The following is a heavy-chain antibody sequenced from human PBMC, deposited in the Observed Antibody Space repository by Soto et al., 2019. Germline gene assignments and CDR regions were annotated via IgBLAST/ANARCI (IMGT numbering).Heavy chain of an antibody. D-gene: IGHD2-2*01. J-gene: IGHJ4*02. CDR3: ARRSKGSSTSCYDY. CDR1: GFTFSSYS. V-gene: IGHV3-48*01. CDR2: ISSSSSTI. Sequence: GGSLRLSCAASGFTFSSYSMNWVRQAPGKGLEWVSYISSSSSTIYYADSVKGRFTISRDNAKNSLYLQMNSLRAEDTAVYYCARRSKGSSTSCYDYWGQGTLVTVSS.